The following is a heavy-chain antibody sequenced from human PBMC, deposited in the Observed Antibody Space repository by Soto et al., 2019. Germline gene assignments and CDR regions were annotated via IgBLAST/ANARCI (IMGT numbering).Heavy chain of an antibody. D-gene: IGHD5-18*01. CDR2: IKNDGTEK. CDR3: VTGYHSDF. V-gene: IGHV3-7*03. CDR1: GISTSSYW. J-gene: IGHJ4*02. Sequence: PGGSLRLSCAGSGISTSSYWMGWVRQAPGRGLEWVASIKNDGTEKYYMESLKGRFTISRDNALNSVYLQLNSLRAEDTAVYFCVTGYHSDFWGQGTRVTVSS.